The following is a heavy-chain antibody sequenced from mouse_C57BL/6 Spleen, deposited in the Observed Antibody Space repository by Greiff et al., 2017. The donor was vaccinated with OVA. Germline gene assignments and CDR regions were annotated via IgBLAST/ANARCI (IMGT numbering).Heavy chain of an antibody. D-gene: IGHD1-1*02. Sequence: VQLQQSGPGLVQPSQSLSITCTVSGFSLTSYGVHWVRQSPGKGLEWLGVIWRGGSTDYNAAFISRLSISKDNSKSQVFFKMNSLQADDAAIYCCAREGGSPFAYWGQGTLVTVSA. CDR2: IWRGGST. V-gene: IGHV2-2*01. J-gene: IGHJ3*01. CDR3: AREGGSPFAY. CDR1: GFSLTSYG.